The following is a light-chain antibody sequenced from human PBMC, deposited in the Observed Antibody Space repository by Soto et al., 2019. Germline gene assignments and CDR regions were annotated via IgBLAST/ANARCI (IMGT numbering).Light chain of an antibody. CDR3: QQYGSSLWT. Sequence: EIVLTQSPGTLSLSPGERATLSCRASQSVSGYLAWYQQKPGQAPRLLIYGASSRATDIPDRFSGSGSGTDFTLTISPLEPEDFAVYDCQQYGSSLWTFGQGTKVEIK. CDR1: QSVSGY. J-gene: IGKJ1*01. V-gene: IGKV3-20*01. CDR2: GAS.